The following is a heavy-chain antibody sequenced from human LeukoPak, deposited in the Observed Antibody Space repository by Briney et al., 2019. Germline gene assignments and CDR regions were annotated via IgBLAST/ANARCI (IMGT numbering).Heavy chain of an antibody. CDR1: GFTFSSYA. V-gene: IGHV3-23*01. Sequence: GGSLRLSCAASGFTFSSYAMSWVRQAPGKGLEWVSAISGSGGSTYYADSVKGRFTISRDNCKNTLYLQMNSLRAEDTAVYYCAKDPLSYDFWSGYYPNDAFDIWGQGTMVTVSS. J-gene: IGHJ3*02. CDR3: AKDPLSYDFWSGYYPNDAFDI. CDR2: ISGSGGST. D-gene: IGHD3-3*01.